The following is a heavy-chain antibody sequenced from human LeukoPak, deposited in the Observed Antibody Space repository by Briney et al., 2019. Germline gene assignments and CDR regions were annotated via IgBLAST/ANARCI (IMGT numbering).Heavy chain of an antibody. Sequence: SGGSLRLSCAASGFTFSSYGMHWVRQAPGKGLEWVAFIRYDGSNKYYADSVKGRFTISRDNSKNTLYLQMNSLRAEDTAVYYCAKDSKLRYSGYDSSYYYMDVWGKGTTVTISS. D-gene: IGHD5-12*01. J-gene: IGHJ6*03. CDR2: IRYDGSNK. CDR3: AKDSKLRYSGYDSSYYYMDV. V-gene: IGHV3-30*02. CDR1: GFTFSSYG.